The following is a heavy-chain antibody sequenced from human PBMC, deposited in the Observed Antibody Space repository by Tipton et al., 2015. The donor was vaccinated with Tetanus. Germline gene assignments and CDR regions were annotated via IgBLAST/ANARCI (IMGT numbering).Heavy chain of an antibody. J-gene: IGHJ4*02. CDR2: IYASGST. Sequence: TLSLTCSVSGVSISGGRYYWSWIRQRAGKGLEWIGHIYASGSTYTDPSLMSRVTISVDTSKNQFSLRVNSVTAADTAVYDCARDQARGARGWNHFGFWGLGTRVTVSS. CDR3: ARDQARGARGWNHFGF. V-gene: IGHV4-31*03. D-gene: IGHD1-26*01. CDR1: GVSISGGRYY.